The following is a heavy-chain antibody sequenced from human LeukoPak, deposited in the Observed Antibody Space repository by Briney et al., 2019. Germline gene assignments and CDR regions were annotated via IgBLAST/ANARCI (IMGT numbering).Heavy chain of an antibody. J-gene: IGHJ5*02. CDR1: GYTFTSYG. V-gene: IGHV1-18*01. CDR3: ARAKEPYYYDSSGYYLNWFDP. Sequence: ASVKVSCKASGYTFTSYGISWVRQAPGQGLEWMGWISAYNGNTNYAQKLQGRVTMTTDTSTSTAYMELRSLRSDDTAVYYCARAKEPYYYDSSGYYLNWFDPWGQGTLVTVSS. D-gene: IGHD3-22*01. CDR2: ISAYNGNT.